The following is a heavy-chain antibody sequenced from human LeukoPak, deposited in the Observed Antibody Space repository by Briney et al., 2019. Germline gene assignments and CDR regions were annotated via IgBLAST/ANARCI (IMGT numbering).Heavy chain of an antibody. J-gene: IGHJ4*02. CDR1: GGSISSYY. V-gene: IGHV4-59*12. CDR2: IYYSGST. CDR3: ARAIPYGSGSYSDY. Sequence: SETLSLTCTVSGGSISSYYWSWIRQPPGKGLEWIGYIYYSGSTNYNPSLKSRVTISVDTSKNQFSLKLSSVTAADTAVYYCARAIPYGSGSYSDYWGQGTLVTVSS. D-gene: IGHD3-10*01.